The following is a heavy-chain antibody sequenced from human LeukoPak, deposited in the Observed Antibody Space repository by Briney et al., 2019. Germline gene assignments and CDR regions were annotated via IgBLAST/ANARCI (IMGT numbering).Heavy chain of an antibody. CDR2: IYHSGST. V-gene: IGHV4-4*02. CDR1: GVTISSNY. CDR3: AREMATTAAGLDY. J-gene: IGHJ4*02. D-gene: IGHD5-24*01. Sequence: GSLRLSCAASGVTISSNYMSWVRQPPGKGLEWIGEIYHSGSTNYNPSLKSRVTISVDKSKNQFSLKLSSVTAADTAVYYCAREMATTAAGLDYWGQGTLVTVSS.